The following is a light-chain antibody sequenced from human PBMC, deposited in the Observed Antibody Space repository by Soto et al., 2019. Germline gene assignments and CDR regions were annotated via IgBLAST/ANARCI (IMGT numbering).Light chain of an antibody. J-gene: IGLJ1*01. V-gene: IGLV2-14*01. Sequence: QAASVSGSPGQSITISCTGTSSDVGGYNYVSWYQQHPGKAPKLIIYEVSNRPSGDSNRFSGSKSGNTASLTISGLQAEDEADYYCNSYTSKSTGVFGTGTKVTVL. CDR3: NSYTSKSTGV. CDR1: SSDVGGYNY. CDR2: EVS.